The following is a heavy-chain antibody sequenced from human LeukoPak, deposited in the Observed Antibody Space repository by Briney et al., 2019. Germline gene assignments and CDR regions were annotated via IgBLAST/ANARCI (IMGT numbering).Heavy chain of an antibody. CDR1: GYTFTSYD. V-gene: IGHV1-8*01. CDR2: MNPNSGNT. CDR3: ARGWSYYDFWSGYLPKARYQYNWFDP. D-gene: IGHD3-3*01. J-gene: IGHJ5*02. Sequence: VASVKVSCKASGYTFTSYDINWVRQATGQGLEWMGWMNPNSGNTGYAQKFQGRVTMTRNTSISTAYMELSSLRSEDTAVYYCARGWSYYDFWSGYLPKARYQYNWFDPWGQGTLVTVSS.